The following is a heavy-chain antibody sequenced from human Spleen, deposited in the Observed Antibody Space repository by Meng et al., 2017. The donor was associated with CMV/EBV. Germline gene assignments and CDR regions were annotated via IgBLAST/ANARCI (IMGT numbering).Heavy chain of an antibody. CDR3: ARETIFGVVTFEYFQH. Sequence: SCAVSGGSISSSNWWSWVRQPPGKGLEWIGEIYHSGSTNYNPSLKSRVTISVDKSKNQFSLKLSSVTAADTAVYYCARETIFGVVTFEYFQHWGQGTLVTVSS. CDR1: GGSISSSNW. CDR2: IYHSGST. J-gene: IGHJ1*01. D-gene: IGHD3-3*01. V-gene: IGHV4-4*02.